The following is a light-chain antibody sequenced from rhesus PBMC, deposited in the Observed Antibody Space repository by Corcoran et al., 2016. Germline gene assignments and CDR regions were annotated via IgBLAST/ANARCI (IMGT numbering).Light chain of an antibody. CDR2: YTS. J-gene: IGKJ1*01. CDR3: QHGYGTPPT. Sequence: DIQMTQSPSSLSASVGDTVTITCRASQGIRINLAWYQQKPGKVPKLQIYYTSTLQSGAPSRFSGSGSGTDFTLTISSLQPEDFAPYYCQHGYGTPPTFGQGTKVEIK. CDR1: QGIRIN. V-gene: IGKV1-25*01.